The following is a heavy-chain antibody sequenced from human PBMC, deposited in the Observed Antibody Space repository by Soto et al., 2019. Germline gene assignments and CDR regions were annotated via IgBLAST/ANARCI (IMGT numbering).Heavy chain of an antibody. J-gene: IGHJ4*02. CDR3: ARVPAYTSGLDY. CDR2: MYSGGST. D-gene: IGHD6-19*01. CDR1: GFTVSNYF. Sequence: EVQLVESGGGLIQPGGSLRLSCAASGFTVSNYFMTWVRQAPGKGLEWVSVMYSGGSTYYADSVKGRFTISRDNSKNTVYLQMNILTAEDTAVYYCARVPAYTSGLDYWGQGALVIVSS. V-gene: IGHV3-53*01.